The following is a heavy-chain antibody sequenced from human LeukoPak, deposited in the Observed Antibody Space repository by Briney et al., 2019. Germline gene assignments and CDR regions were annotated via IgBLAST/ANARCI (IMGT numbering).Heavy chain of an antibody. V-gene: IGHV3-21*01. J-gene: IGHJ4*02. Sequence: GGSLRLSCAASGFTFSSYSMNWVRQAPGKGLEWASSISSSSSYIYYADSVKGRFTISRDNSKNTLYLQMNSLRAEDTAVYYCARGSDSSSWLFFDYWGQGTLVTVSS. CDR1: GFTFSSYS. D-gene: IGHD6-13*01. CDR2: ISSSSSYI. CDR3: ARGSDSSSWLFFDY.